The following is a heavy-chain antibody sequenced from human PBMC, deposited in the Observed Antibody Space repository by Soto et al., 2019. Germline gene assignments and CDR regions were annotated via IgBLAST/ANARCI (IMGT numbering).Heavy chain of an antibody. D-gene: IGHD2-21*01. CDR1: GYTFTSYA. CDR3: ARDLGHIVVVNDGY. CDR2: INAGNGNT. Sequence: ASVKVSCKASGYTFTSYAMHWVRQAPGQRLEWMGWINAGNGNTKYSQKFQGRVTITRDTSASTAYMELSSLRSEDTAVYYCARDLGHIVVVNDGYWGQGTLVTVSS. V-gene: IGHV1-3*01. J-gene: IGHJ4*02.